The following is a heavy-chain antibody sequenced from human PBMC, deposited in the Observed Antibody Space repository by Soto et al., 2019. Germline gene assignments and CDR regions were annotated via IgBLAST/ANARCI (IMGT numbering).Heavy chain of an antibody. V-gene: IGHV6-1*01. CDR2: TYYRSKWYN. CDR3: ARDGPWSGYYHLYYFDY. CDR1: GDSVSSNSAA. D-gene: IGHD3-3*01. Sequence: SQTLSLTCAISGDSVSSNSAAWNLIRQSPSRGLEWLGRTYYRSKWYNDYAVSVKSRITINPDTSKNQFSLQLNSVTPEDTAVYYCARDGPWSGYYHLYYFDYWGQGTLVTVSS. J-gene: IGHJ4*02.